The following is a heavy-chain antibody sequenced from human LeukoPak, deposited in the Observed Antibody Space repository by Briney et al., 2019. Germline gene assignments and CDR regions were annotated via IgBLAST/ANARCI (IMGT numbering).Heavy chain of an antibody. D-gene: IGHD3-22*01. Sequence: PSETLSLTCTVSGDSISNYYWSWIRQPPGKGLEWIGYIYYSGSTNYNPSLKSRVTISVDTSKNQFSLKLSSLTAADTAVYYCARGGYYYDSSALDYWGQGTLVTVSS. J-gene: IGHJ4*02. CDR2: IYYSGST. CDR1: GDSISNYY. V-gene: IGHV4-59*01. CDR3: ARGGYYYDSSALDY.